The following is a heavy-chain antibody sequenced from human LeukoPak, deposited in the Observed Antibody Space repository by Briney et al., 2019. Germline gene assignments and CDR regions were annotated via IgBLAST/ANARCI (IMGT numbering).Heavy chain of an antibody. CDR3: ARHDYCDYYFDY. Sequence: SETLSLTCAVSGYSISSGYYWGWIRQPPGKGLECIGSIYHSGSTYYNPSLESRVTISVDTSKNQFSLKLNSVTAADTTVYYCARHDYCDYYFDYWGQGTLVTVSS. V-gene: IGHV4-38-2*01. D-gene: IGHD4-17*01. CDR1: GYSISSGYY. J-gene: IGHJ4*02. CDR2: IYHSGST.